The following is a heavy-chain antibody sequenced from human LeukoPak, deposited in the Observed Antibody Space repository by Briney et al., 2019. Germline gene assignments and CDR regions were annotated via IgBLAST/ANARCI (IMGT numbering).Heavy chain of an antibody. CDR3: ARDGGGSPDC. D-gene: IGHD2-15*01. CDR2: ISDNGGST. CDR1: GFIFSNYA. V-gene: IGHV3-64*01. J-gene: IGHJ4*02. Sequence: GGSVRLPCAASGFIFSNYAMHWVRQGPGKGLEYVPAISDNGGSTFYANSVKDRFTISRDNSKNTLSLQMGSLTAEDMAVYYCARDGGGSPDCWGQGTLVTVSS.